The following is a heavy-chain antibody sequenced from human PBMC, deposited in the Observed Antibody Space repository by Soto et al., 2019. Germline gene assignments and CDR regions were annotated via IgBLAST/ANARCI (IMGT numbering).Heavy chain of an antibody. V-gene: IGHV4-28*03. J-gene: IGHJ4*02. CDR3: AREMNYYDTSGDSYFDY. CDR1: GYSISSSNW. D-gene: IGHD3-22*01. CDR2: IYYSGTT. Sequence: SETLSLTCAVSGYSISSSNWWGWIRQPPGKGLEWIGYIYYSGTTYYNPSLKSRVTMSVDTSKNQFSLKLTSVTAVDTAVYYCAREMNYYDTSGDSYFDYWGQGTLVTVSS.